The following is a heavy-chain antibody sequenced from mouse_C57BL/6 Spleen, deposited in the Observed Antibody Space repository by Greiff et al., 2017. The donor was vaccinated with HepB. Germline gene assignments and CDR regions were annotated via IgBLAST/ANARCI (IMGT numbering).Heavy chain of an antibody. Sequence: EVQLVESGGDLVKPGGSLKLSCAASGFTFSSYGMSWVRQTPDKRLEWVATISSGGSYTYYPDSVKGRFTISRDNAKNTLYLQMSSLKSEDTAMYYCASIKYFDYWGQGTTLTVSS. CDR2: ISSGGSYT. D-gene: IGHD1-3*01. CDR1: GFTFSSYG. V-gene: IGHV5-6*01. CDR3: ASIKYFDY. J-gene: IGHJ2*01.